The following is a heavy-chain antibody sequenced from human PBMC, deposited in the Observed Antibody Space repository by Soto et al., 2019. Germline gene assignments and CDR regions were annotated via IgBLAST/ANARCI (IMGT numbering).Heavy chain of an antibody. V-gene: IGHV4-34*01. D-gene: IGHD2-2*01. CDR3: ARGVVPAATYYYYYMDV. CDR2: INHSGST. Sequence: SETLSLTCAVYGGSFSGYYWSWIRQPPGKGLEWIGEINHSGSTNYNPSLKSRVTISVDTSKNQFSLKLSSVTAADTAVYYCARGVVPAATYYYYYMDVWGKGTTVTVSS. J-gene: IGHJ6*03. CDR1: GGSFSGYY.